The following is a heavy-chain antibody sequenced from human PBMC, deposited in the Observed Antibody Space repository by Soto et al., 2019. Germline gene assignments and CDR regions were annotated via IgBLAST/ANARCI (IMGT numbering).Heavy chain of an antibody. J-gene: IGHJ5*02. V-gene: IGHV1-8*01. Sequence: QVQLVQSGAEVKNPGASVKVSCKDSGYSFSDYDINWVRQATGQGPEWMGWMNPNSGNTGYAQKFQGRVTMTMNTCINPAYMELSSLGAEYTAVYYCARENRYNWNDEGWFDPWGQGTLVTVSS. CDR3: ARENRYNWNDEGWFDP. CDR2: MNPNSGNT. D-gene: IGHD1-20*01. CDR1: GYSFSDYD.